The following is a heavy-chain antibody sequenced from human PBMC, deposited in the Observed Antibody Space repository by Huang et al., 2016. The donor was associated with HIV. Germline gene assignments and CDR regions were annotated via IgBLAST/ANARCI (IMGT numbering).Heavy chain of an antibody. V-gene: IGHV3-48*02. J-gene: IGHJ4*02. CDR2: INSVSSTI. CDR1: GFAFSSYS. D-gene: IGHD3-16*01. CDR3: ARDTDYDYVRGRFPQPKAFDY. Sequence: EVHLVESGGGLVQPGGSLRLSCAASGFAFSSYSMNWVRQAPGKGLEWVSYINSVSSTIYYADSVKGRFTISRDNAKNSLFLQMNSLRDEDTAVFYCARDTDYDYVRGRFPQPKAFDYWGQGALVTVSS.